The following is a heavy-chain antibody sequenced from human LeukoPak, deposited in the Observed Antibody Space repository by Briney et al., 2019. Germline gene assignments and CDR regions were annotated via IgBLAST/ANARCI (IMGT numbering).Heavy chain of an antibody. CDR3: AKGDTGVIRRYYLDS. CDR1: GFTLSNYG. Sequence: PGGSLRLSCAASGFTLSNYGMNWVRQAPGKGLEWVSVTDTSGVITYYTDSVKGRFTISRDNSKNTLNLQMDSLRVEDTAVYYCAKGDTGVIRRYYLDSWGQGTLVTVSS. CDR2: TDTSGVIT. J-gene: IGHJ4*02. D-gene: IGHD5-18*01. V-gene: IGHV3-23*05.